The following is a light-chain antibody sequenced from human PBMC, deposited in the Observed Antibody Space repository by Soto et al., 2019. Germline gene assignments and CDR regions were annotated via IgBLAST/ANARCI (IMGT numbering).Light chain of an antibody. V-gene: IGLV2-14*01. Sequence: QSVLTQPASVSGSPGQSITSPCTGTGSDLGAYNFVSWYQHHPGKAPKLIVFEVSNRPSGVSFRFSGSKSGNTASLTISGLQAEDEADYYCSSYTTGTTRVIFGGGTKVTVL. J-gene: IGLJ2*01. CDR2: EVS. CDR3: SSYTTGTTRVI. CDR1: GSDLGAYNF.